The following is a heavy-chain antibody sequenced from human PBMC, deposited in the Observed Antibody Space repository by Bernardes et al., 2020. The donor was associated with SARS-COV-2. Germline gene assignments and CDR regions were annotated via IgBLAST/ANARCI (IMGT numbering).Heavy chain of an antibody. D-gene: IGHD6-13*01. Sequence: SETLSLTCAVYGGSFSGYYWSWIRQPPGKGLEWIGEINHSGSTNYNPSLKSRVTISVDTSKNQFSLKLSSVTAADTAVYYCARRPSGWYFLNWFDPWGQGTLVTVSS. CDR1: GGSFSGYY. J-gene: IGHJ5*02. CDR3: ARRPSGWYFLNWFDP. CDR2: INHSGST. V-gene: IGHV4-34*01.